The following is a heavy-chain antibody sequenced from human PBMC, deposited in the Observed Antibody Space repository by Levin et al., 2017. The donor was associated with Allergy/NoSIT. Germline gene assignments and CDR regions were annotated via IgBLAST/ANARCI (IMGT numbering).Heavy chain of an antibody. D-gene: IGHD3-9*01. J-gene: IGHJ5*02. V-gene: IGHV3-30*02. CDR3: AASYYDILTGYGWFDP. CDR1: GFTFNTYG. Sequence: PGGSLRLSCAASGFTFNTYGMHWVRQAPGKGLEWVAFIWRDGSNKNYADSVKGRFTISRDNSKNTLYLQMNSLRAEDTAVDSCAASYYDILTGYGWFDPWGQGTLVTVSS. CDR2: IWRDGSNK.